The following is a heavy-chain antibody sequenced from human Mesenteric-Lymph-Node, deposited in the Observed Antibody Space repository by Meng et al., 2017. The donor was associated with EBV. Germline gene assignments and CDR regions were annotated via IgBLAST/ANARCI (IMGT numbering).Heavy chain of an antibody. J-gene: IGHJ5*02. CDR3: ARDNIAVAGMYNWFDP. CDR1: GGTFNTYA. V-gene: IGHV1-69*18. Sequence: QVQLVQSGAEVKKPXSSVKVSCRXYGGTFNTYAITWVRQAPGQGLEWMGTFNPIFGTADYPRKFQGRVTITADEPTSTVYMEVRSLKSEDTAVYYCARDNIAVAGMYNWFDPWGQGTLVTVSS. CDR2: FNPIFGTA. D-gene: IGHD6-19*01.